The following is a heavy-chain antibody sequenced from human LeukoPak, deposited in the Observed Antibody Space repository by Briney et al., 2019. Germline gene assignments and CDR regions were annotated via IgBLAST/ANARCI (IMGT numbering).Heavy chain of an antibody. D-gene: IGHD3-10*01. CDR1: GGSISSSGYC. CDR3: ARVGGRGSGSYQPPTFDY. Sequence: SETLSLTCTVSGGSISSSGYCWGWIRQPPGKGLEWIGSIDYSGNTNYNPSLKSRVTIAVDMSKNQFSLKLSSVTAADTAVYYCARVGGRGSGSYQPPTFDYWGQGTLVTVSS. V-gene: IGHV4-39*01. CDR2: IDYSGNT. J-gene: IGHJ4*02.